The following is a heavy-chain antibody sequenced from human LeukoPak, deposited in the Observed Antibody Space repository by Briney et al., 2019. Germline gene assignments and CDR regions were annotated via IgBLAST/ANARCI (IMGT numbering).Heavy chain of an antibody. CDR1: GFSFSDYA. V-gene: IGHV3-30-3*01. CDR3: AKDRRYYDSSGIFSWLDY. J-gene: IGHJ4*02. CDR2: ISYDGSKR. Sequence: QPGGSLRLSCAASGFSFSDYALNWVRQAPGKGLEWVAVISYDGSKRYYADSVKGRFTISRDNSKNTLFLQMNSLRAEDTAVYYCAKDRRYYDSSGIFSWLDYWGQGTLVTVSS. D-gene: IGHD3-22*01.